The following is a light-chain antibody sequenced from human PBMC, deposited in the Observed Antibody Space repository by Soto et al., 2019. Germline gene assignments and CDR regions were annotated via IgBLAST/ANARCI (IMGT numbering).Light chain of an antibody. J-gene: IGLJ2*01. CDR1: SSDFGAYNL. V-gene: IGLV2-23*02. CDR3: CSSVHPNTVV. Sequence: QSALTQPASVSGSPGQSITISCTETSSDFGAYNLVTWYQQNPGKAPKLLIYEVTKRPSRDFNRFSGSQSGNTSSLTISGIQGEDKPDNYCCSSVHPNTVVFAGGTK. CDR2: EVT.